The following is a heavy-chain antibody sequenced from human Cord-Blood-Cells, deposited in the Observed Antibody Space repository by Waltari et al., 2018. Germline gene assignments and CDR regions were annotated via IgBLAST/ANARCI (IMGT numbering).Heavy chain of an antibody. CDR3: ARDSPLIVGATAGAFDI. D-gene: IGHD1-26*01. V-gene: IGHV3-30-3*01. CDR1: GFHFSSSA. CDR2: ISYDGSNK. J-gene: IGHJ3*02. Sequence: QVQLVESGGGVVQPGRSLRLSCAASGFHFSSSAMHVVRHDPGRVLEWVAVISYDGSNKYYADSVKGRFTISRDNSKNTLYLQMNSLRAEDTAVYYCARDSPLIVGATAGAFDIWGQGTMVTVSS.